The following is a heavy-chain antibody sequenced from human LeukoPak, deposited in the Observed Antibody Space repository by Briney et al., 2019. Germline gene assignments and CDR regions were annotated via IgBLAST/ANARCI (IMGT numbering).Heavy chain of an antibody. D-gene: IGHD5-18*01. J-gene: IGHJ4*02. CDR2: IYYSGST. Sequence: PSETLSLTCTVSGGSISSSSYYWGWIRQPPGKGLEWIGSIYYSGSTYYNPSLKSRVTISVDTSKNQFSLKLSSVTAADTAVYYCARALYSYGSLDYWGQGTLVTVSS. V-gene: IGHV4-39*07. CDR3: ARALYSYGSLDY. CDR1: GGSISSSSYY.